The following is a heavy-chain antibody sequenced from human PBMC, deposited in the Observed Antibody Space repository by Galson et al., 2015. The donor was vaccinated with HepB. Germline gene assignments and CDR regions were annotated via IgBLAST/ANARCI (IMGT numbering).Heavy chain of an antibody. CDR1: GYTFTSYY. CDR2: INPSGGST. CDR3: GRGDLLWFGEYPFDH. D-gene: IGHD3-10*01. Sequence: SVKVSCKASGYTFTSYYMHWVRQAPGQGLEWMGIINPSGGSTSYAQKFQGRVTMTRDTSTSTVYMELSSLRSEDTAVYYCGRGDLLWFGEYPFDHWGQGTLVTVSS. V-gene: IGHV1-46*01. J-gene: IGHJ5*02.